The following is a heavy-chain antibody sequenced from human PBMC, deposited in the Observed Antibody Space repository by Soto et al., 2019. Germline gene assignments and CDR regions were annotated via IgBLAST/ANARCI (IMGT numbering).Heavy chain of an antibody. Sequence: SENLSLTCTVSGGSVSSGSYYWSWIRQPPGKKQERIGYIYNSGSTNYNPSLKSRVTISVDTSKNQFSLKLSSVTAADTAVYYCSIGLMVRGVIRYYYYYGMDVWGQGTTVTVSS. CDR2: IYNSGST. CDR3: SIGLMVRGVIRYYYYYGMDV. D-gene: IGHD3-10*01. V-gene: IGHV4-61*01. CDR1: GGSVSSGSYY. J-gene: IGHJ6*02.